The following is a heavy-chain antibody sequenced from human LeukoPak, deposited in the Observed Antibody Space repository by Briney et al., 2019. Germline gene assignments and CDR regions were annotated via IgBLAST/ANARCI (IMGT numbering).Heavy chain of an antibody. CDR3: AKGPYYYDSSGYTDYFDY. CDR1: GFTFDDYA. D-gene: IGHD3-22*01. J-gene: IGHJ4*02. Sequence: GGSLRLSCAASGFTFDDYAMHWVRQAPGKGLEWVSGISWNSGSIGYADSVKGRFTISRDNAKNSLYLQMNSLRAEDTALYYCAKGPYYYDSSGYTDYFDYWGQGTLVTVSS. V-gene: IGHV3-9*01. CDR2: ISWNSGSI.